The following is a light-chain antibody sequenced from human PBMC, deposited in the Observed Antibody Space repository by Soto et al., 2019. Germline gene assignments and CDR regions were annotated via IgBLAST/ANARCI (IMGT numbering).Light chain of an antibody. V-gene: IGLV2-11*01. Sequence: QSALTQPRSVSGSPGQSVTISCTGTSSDVGGYNYVSWYQQHPGRAPRVMIYDVRTRPSGVPDRFSGSKSGNTASLTISALQAEDEADYYCCSYAGDYTLVFGTGTKLTVL. CDR1: SSDVGGYNY. CDR2: DVR. CDR3: CSYAGDYTLV. J-gene: IGLJ1*01.